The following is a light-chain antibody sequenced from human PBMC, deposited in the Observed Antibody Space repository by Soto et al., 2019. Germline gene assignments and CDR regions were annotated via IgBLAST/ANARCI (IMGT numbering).Light chain of an antibody. Sequence: QSVLTQPPSASGSPGQSVTISCTGTISDIGTYYYVSWYQQHPGKAPKLIIYEVSERPSGVPDRFSGSKSGNTAPLTVSGLQAEDEAHYYCSSYAGTKTLVFGGGTKVTVL. J-gene: IGLJ2*01. CDR1: ISDIGTYYY. V-gene: IGLV2-8*01. CDR2: EVS. CDR3: SSYAGTKTLV.